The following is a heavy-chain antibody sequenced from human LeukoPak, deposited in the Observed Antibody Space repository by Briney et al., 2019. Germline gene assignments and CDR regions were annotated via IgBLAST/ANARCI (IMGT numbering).Heavy chain of an antibody. CDR1: GGSISSSPYY. CDR3: ARQRSSGYVDYYYYMDV. D-gene: IGHD5-12*01. V-gene: IGHV4-39*01. J-gene: IGHJ6*03. CDR2: IYYSGTT. Sequence: SETLSLTCTVSGGSISSSPYYWGWIRQPPGKGLEWIGSIYYSGTTHYNPSLESRVTISVDTSKNQFSLKLASVTAADTAVYYCARQRSSGYVDYYYYMDVWGKGTTVTISS.